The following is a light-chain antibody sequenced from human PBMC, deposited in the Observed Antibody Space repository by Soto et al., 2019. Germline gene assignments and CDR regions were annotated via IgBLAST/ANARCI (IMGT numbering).Light chain of an antibody. V-gene: IGKV3-20*01. CDR2: GAS. CDR1: QSVSSSY. J-gene: IGKJ2*01. CDR3: QQYDTSPPYT. Sequence: EIVLTQSPGTLSLSPGERATLSCRASQSVSSSYLAWYQQKPGQAPRLLIYGASSRATGIPDRFSGSGSGTDFTLTIRRLEPEDFAVYYCQQYDTSPPYTFGQGTKLEIK.